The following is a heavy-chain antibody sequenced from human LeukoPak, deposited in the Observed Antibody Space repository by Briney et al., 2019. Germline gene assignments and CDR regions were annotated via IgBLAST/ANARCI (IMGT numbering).Heavy chain of an antibody. V-gene: IGHV1-2*02. Sequence: ASVKVSCKASGYTFTGYYMHWVRQAPGQGLEWMGWINPNSGGTNYAQKFQGRVTMTRDTSISTAYMELSRLRSDDTAVYYCARSKFGEGGWFDPWGQGTLVTVSS. CDR3: ARSKFGEGGWFDP. CDR2: INPNSGGT. D-gene: IGHD3-10*01. J-gene: IGHJ5*02. CDR1: GYTFTGYY.